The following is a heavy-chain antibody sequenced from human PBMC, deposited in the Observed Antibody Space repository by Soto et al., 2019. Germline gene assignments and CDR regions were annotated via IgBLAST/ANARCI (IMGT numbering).Heavy chain of an antibody. Sequence: HPGGALRLSGAAPGFTFSTYWMHWVRQAPGKGLVWLSRISDDTSNTGYADSVRGRFTISRDNAKNTLYLQMDSLRAGDTAVYYCARGIGYSAQDYWGQGTLVTVSS. CDR3: ARGIGYSAQDY. D-gene: IGHD5-18*01. CDR1: GFTFSTYW. J-gene: IGHJ4*02. V-gene: IGHV3-74*01. CDR2: ISDDTSNT.